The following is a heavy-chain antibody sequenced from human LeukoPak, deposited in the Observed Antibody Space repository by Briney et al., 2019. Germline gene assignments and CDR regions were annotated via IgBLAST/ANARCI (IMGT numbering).Heavy chain of an antibody. D-gene: IGHD6-19*01. Sequence: PSETLSLTCAVYGGSFSGYYWSWIRQPPGKGLEWIGEINHSGSTNHNPSLKSRVTISVATSKNQFSLTLSSVTAADTAVYYCARELVGSGWYTRYYFDYWGQGTLVTVSS. CDR3: ARELVGSGWYTRYYFDY. CDR1: GGSFSGYY. CDR2: INHSGST. V-gene: IGHV4-34*01. J-gene: IGHJ4*02.